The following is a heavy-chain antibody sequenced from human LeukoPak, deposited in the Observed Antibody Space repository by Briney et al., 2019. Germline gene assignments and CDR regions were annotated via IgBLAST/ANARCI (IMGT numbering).Heavy chain of an antibody. V-gene: IGHV3-7*01. CDR3: VRSLERFGTRDY. D-gene: IGHD3-10*01. CDR1: EFIFGAYW. CDR2: INQDGTEK. Sequence: GGSLRLSCAASEFIFGAYWMTWVRQAPGKGLEWVAHINQDGTEKYYMDSVKGRFTISRDNAKKSLFLQMNSLTAEDTALYYCVRSLERFGTRDYWGQATLVTVSS. J-gene: IGHJ4*02.